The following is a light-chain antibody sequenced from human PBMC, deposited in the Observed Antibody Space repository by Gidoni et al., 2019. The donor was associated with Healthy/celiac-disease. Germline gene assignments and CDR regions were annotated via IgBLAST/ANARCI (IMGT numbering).Light chain of an antibody. CDR2: DAS. Sequence: EIVLTQSPATLSLSPAERATLSCRPSQSVSSYLAWYQQKPGQAPRLLIYDASNRATGIPARFSGSGSGTDFTLTISSLEPEDFAVYYCQQRSNWPPFFGPGTKVDIK. CDR3: QQRSNWPPF. J-gene: IGKJ3*01. CDR1: QSVSSY. V-gene: IGKV3-11*01.